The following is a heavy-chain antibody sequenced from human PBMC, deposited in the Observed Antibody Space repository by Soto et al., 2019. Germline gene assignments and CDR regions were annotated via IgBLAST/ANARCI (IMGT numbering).Heavy chain of an antibody. J-gene: IGHJ3*02. V-gene: IGHV3-7*01. D-gene: IGHD3-22*01. CDR2: IKQDGSEK. CDR1: VFTCSSYW. Sequence: GGSLRVSCAASVFTCSSYWMSWVRQAPGKGLEWVANIKQDGSEKYYVDSVKGRFTISRDNAKNSLYLQMNSLRAEDTAVYYCAREGGGYYDRVDAFDIWGQGTMVTVSS. CDR3: AREGGGYYDRVDAFDI.